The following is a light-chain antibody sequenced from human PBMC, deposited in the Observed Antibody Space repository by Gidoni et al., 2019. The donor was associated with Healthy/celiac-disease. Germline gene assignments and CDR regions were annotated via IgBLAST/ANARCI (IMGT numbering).Light chain of an antibody. V-gene: IGKV3-20*01. CDR2: GAS. J-gene: IGKJ5*01. Sequence: IVLTQSPGTLSLSPGERATLSCRASQSVSSSYLAWYQQKPGQAPRILIYGASSRATGIPDRFSGSGSGTDFTLTISRLEPEDFAVYDCQQYGSSPQITFGQGTRLEIK. CDR3: QQYGSSPQIT. CDR1: QSVSSSY.